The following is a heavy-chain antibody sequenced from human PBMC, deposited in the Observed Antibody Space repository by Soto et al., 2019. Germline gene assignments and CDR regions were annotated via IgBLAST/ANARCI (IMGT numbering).Heavy chain of an antibody. V-gene: IGHV1-18*01. D-gene: IGHD4-4*01. CDR2: ISAYNGNT. J-gene: IGHJ3*02. CDR3: ARPVTSPDHLDI. CDR1: GYIFSDYG. Sequence: ASVKVSCKSSGYIFSDYGITWVRQAPGQGLEWMGWISAYNGNTDYAQKFQDRLTLATDTSTSTAYMELRSLRSDDTALYYCARPVTSPDHLDIWGQGTMITVSS.